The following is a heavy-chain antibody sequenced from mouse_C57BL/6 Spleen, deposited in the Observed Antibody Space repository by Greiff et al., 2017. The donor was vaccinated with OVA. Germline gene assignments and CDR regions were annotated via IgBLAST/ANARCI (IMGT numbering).Heavy chain of an antibody. CDR3: ARKRYYGLDY. CDR1: GFSLTSYG. Sequence: VQLQESGPGLVQPSQSLSITCTVSGFSLTSYGVHWVRQSPGKGLEWLGVIWSGGSTDSNAAFISRLSISKDNSKSQVFFKMNSLQADDTAIYYCARKRYYGLDYWGQGTTLTVSS. V-gene: IGHV2-2*01. J-gene: IGHJ2*01. CDR2: IWSGGST. D-gene: IGHD1-2*01.